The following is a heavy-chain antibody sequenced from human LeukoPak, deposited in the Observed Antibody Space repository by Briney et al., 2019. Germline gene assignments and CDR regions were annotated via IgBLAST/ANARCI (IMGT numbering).Heavy chain of an antibody. CDR3: ARVGVLLWFGELEGMNWFDP. CDR1: GYTFTSYG. J-gene: IGHJ5*02. D-gene: IGHD3-10*01. V-gene: IGHV1-18*01. Sequence: ASVKVSCKASGYTFTSYGISWVRQAPGQGLEWMGRISAYNGNTNYAQKLQGKVTMTTDTSTSTAYMELRSLRSDDTAVYYCARVGVLLWFGELEGMNWFDPWGQGTLVTVSS. CDR2: ISAYNGNT.